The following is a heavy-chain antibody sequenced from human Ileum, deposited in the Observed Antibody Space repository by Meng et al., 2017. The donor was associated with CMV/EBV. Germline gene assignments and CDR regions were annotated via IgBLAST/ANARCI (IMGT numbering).Heavy chain of an antibody. CDR1: GGSISNGNFY. CDR2: MFYRGNT. J-gene: IGHJ2*01. Sequence: QMQLKESGPGLVKPSETLSLTCTVSGGSISNGNFYWGWIRQPPGKELELIGSMFYRGNTYYNPSLRSRVTISLDTSKDQFSLRLTSVTGADTAVYYCARMTLYWYFDLWGRGSLVTVSS. CDR3: ARMTLYWYFDL. D-gene: IGHD2-21*02. V-gene: IGHV4-39*07.